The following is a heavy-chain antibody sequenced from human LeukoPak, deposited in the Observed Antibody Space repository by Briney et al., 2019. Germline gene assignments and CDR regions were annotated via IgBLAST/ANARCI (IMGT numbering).Heavy chain of an antibody. CDR1: GFTFSSYW. Sequence: GGSLRLSCAASGFTFSSYWMSWVRQAPGKGLEWVANIKQDGSEKYYVDSVKGRFAISRDNAKNSLYLQMNSLRAEDTAVYYCARDPATAMVTTYWYFDLWGRGTLVTVSS. J-gene: IGHJ2*01. CDR2: IKQDGSEK. V-gene: IGHV3-7*01. D-gene: IGHD5-18*01. CDR3: ARDPATAMVTTYWYFDL.